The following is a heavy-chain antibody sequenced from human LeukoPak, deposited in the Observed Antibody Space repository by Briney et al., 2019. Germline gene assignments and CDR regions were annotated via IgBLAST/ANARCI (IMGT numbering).Heavy chain of an antibody. CDR1: GGSFSGYY. Sequence: SETLSLTCAVYGGSFSGYYWSWIRQPPGKGLEWIGEINHSGSTNYNPSLKSRVTISVDTSKNQFSLKLSSVTAADTAVYYCARGVVLLWFGESEGNWFDPWGQGTPVTVSS. D-gene: IGHD3-10*01. CDR3: ARGVVLLWFGESEGNWFDP. CDR2: INHSGST. V-gene: IGHV4-34*01. J-gene: IGHJ5*02.